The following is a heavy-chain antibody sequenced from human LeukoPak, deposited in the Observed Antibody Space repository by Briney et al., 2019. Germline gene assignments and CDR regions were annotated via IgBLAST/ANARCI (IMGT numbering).Heavy chain of an antibody. J-gene: IGHJ4*02. V-gene: IGHV1-46*01. CDR2: INPSGGST. D-gene: IGHD5-18*01. CDR3: ARDNLIPAMVTQGGFGFDY. Sequence: GASVKVSCKASGYTFTSYYMHWVRQAPGQGLEWMGIINPSGGSTSYAQKFQGRVTMTRDTSTSTVYMELSSLRSEDTAVYYCARDNLIPAMVTQGGFGFDYWGQGTLVTVSS. CDR1: GYTFTSYY.